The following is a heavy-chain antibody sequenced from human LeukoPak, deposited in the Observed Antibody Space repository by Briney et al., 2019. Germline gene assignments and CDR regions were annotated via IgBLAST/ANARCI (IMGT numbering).Heavy chain of an antibody. Sequence: GGSLRLSCAASGFTVSSNYMSWVRPAPGKGLEWGSVIYSGGSTYYADSVKGRFTISRDNSKNTLYLQMNSLRAEDTAVYYCATVERDRSPKGGGPYGSGSYYNGYWGQGTLVTVSS. J-gene: IGHJ4*02. CDR3: ATVERDRSPKGGGPYGSGSYYNGY. D-gene: IGHD3-10*01. V-gene: IGHV3-66*01. CDR2: IYSGGST. CDR1: GFTVSSNY.